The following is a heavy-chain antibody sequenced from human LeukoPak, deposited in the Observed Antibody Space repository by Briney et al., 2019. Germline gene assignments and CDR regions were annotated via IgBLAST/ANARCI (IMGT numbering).Heavy chain of an antibody. CDR1: GGSFSDYY. Sequence: SETLSLTCAVYGGSFSDYYWSWIRQPPGKGLEWIGEINHSGSTNYNPSLKSRVTISVDTSKNQFSLKLSSVTAADTAVYYCARGAGRKPYYFDYWGQGTLVTVSS. V-gene: IGHV4-34*01. CDR3: ARGAGRKPYYFDY. CDR2: INHSGST. D-gene: IGHD6-19*01. J-gene: IGHJ4*02.